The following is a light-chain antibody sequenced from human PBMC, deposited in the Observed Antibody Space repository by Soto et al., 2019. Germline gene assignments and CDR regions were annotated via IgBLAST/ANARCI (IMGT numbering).Light chain of an antibody. Sequence: QSALTQPASVSGSPGQSITISCTGTSSDVGGYNYVSWYQQLPGKAPKLMIYEVSNRPSGVSNRFSGYKSGNTASLTISGLQAEDEAEYYCSSYTSSSTWVFGGGTKLTVL. V-gene: IGLV2-14*01. CDR3: SSYTSSSTWV. CDR1: SSDVGGYNY. CDR2: EVS. J-gene: IGLJ3*02.